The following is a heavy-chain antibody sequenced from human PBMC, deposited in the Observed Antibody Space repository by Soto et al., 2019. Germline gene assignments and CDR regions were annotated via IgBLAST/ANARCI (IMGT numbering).Heavy chain of an antibody. CDR2: IYYSGST. V-gene: IGHV4-39*01. Sequence: SETLSLTCTVSGGSISSSSYYWGWIRQPPGKGLEWIGSIYYSGSTYYNPSLKSRVTISVDTSKNQFSLKLSSVTAADTAVYYCASLAVAIPGDYWGQGTLVTVSS. CDR3: ASLAVAIPGDY. J-gene: IGHJ4*02. D-gene: IGHD6-19*01. CDR1: GGSISSSSYY.